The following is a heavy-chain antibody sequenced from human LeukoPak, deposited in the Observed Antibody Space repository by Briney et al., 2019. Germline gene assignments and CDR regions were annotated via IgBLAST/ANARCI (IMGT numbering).Heavy chain of an antibody. V-gene: IGHV4-34*01. CDR3: ARDARGEGAAGTPYYFDY. Sequence: PSETLSLTCAVYGGSFSGYYWSWIRQPPGKGLEWIGEINHSGSTNYNPSLKSRVTISVDTSKNQFSLKLSSVTAADTAVYYCARDARGEGAAGTPYYFDYWGQGTLVTVSS. CDR2: INHSGST. CDR1: GGSFSGYY. J-gene: IGHJ4*02. D-gene: IGHD6-13*01.